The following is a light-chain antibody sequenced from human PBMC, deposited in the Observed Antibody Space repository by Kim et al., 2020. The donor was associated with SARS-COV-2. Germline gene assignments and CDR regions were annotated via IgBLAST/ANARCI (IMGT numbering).Light chain of an antibody. CDR1: QDISNY. J-gene: IGKJ1*01. V-gene: IGKV1-27*01. CDR3: QKYDIVPWT. CDR2: GAS. Sequence: IQMTQSPSSLSASVGDRVTITCRASQDISNYLAWYQQRPGKVPKLLLFGASTLQSGVPSRFSGSGSGTDFTLTISSLQPEDVATYYCQKYDIVPWTFGQGTKVEIK.